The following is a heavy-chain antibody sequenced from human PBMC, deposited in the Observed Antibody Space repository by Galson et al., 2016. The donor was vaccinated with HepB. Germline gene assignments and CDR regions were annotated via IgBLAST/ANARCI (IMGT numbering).Heavy chain of an antibody. J-gene: IGHJ4*02. V-gene: IGHV5-10-1*01. CDR1: GYNFITYW. D-gene: IGHD6-19*01. CDR2: IDPSDSYT. CDR3: AIRLYSSGSFDY. Sequence: QSGAEVTKPGESLRISCMGSGYNFITYWISWVRQTPGKGLEWMGSIDPSDSYTNYSPSFQGYVTISTDRSISTAYLQWSSLKASDTAIYYCAIRLYSSGSFDYWGQGTLVTVSS.